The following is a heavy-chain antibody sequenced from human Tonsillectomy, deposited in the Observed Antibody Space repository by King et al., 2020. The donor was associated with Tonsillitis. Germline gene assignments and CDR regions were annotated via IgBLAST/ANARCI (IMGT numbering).Heavy chain of an antibody. V-gene: IGHV4-31*03. CDR2: IYYSGST. D-gene: IGHD3-3*01. J-gene: IGHJ4*02. Sequence: QLQESGPGLVKPSQTLSLTCTVSGGSISSGGYYWSWIRQHPGKGLEWIGYIYYSGSTYYNPSLQSRVTISVDTSTNQFSLKLSSGTAADTAVYYCARGLLEWSAPLDYWGQGTLVTVSS. CDR1: GGSISSGGYY. CDR3: ARGLLEWSAPLDY.